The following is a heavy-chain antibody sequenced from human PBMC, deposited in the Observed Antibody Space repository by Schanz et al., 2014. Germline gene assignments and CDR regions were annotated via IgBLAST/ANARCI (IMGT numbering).Heavy chain of an antibody. J-gene: IGHJ6*02. D-gene: IGHD3-10*01. CDR1: GFNFSDYA. CDR3: AKDGPGGSGSYSADGGMDV. CDR2: ISGGGGTT. V-gene: IGHV3-23*01. Sequence: EVHLLDSGGGLVQPGGSLRLSCAASGFNFSDYAMCWVRQAPGKGLEWVSAISGGGGTTYYTDSVKGRFTISRDNSKSTLYLQMNSLRAEDTAVYYCAKDGPGGSGSYSADGGMDVWGQGTTVTVSS.